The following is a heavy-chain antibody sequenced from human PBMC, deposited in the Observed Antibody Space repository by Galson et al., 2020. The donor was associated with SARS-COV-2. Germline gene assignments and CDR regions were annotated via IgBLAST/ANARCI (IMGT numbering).Heavy chain of an antibody. D-gene: IGHD1-26*01. CDR3: ARVGGSYPHFDY. CDR2: IYHSGST. V-gene: IGHV4-38-2*02. J-gene: IGHJ4*02. Sequence: SETLSLTCTVSGYSISSGYYWGWIRQPPGKGLEWIGSIYHSGSTYYNPSLKSRVTISVDTSKNQFSLKLSSVTAADTAVYYCARVGGSYPHFDYWGQGTLVNVSS. CDR1: GYSISSGYY.